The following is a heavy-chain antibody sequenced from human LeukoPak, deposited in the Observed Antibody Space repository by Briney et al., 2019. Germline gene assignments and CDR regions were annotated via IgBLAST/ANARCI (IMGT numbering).Heavy chain of an antibody. CDR2: ISSSSSYI. CDR3: ARGYYGSGSRPYGMDV. J-gene: IGHJ6*02. Sequence: KPGGSLRLSCAASRFTFSSYSMNWVRQAPGKGLEWVSSISSSSSYIYYADSVKGRFTISRDNAKNSLYLQMNSLRAEDTAVYYCARGYYGSGSRPYGMDVWGQGTTVTVSS. V-gene: IGHV3-21*01. D-gene: IGHD3-10*01. CDR1: RFTFSSYS.